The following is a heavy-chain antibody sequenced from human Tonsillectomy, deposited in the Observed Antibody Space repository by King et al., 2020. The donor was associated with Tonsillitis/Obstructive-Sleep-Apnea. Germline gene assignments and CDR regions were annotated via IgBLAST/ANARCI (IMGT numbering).Heavy chain of an antibody. V-gene: IGHV4-34*01. CDR2: INHSGST. J-gene: IGHJ6*03. Sequence: VQLQQWGAGLLKPSEPLSLTCAVYGGSFSGYYWSWIRQPPGKGLEWIGEINHSGSTNYNPSLKSRVTISVDTSKNQFSLKLSSVTAADTAVYYCARGDEYCSSTSCFPLGYYYYYYYMDVWGKGTTVTVSS. CDR1: GGSFSGYY. D-gene: IGHD2-2*01. CDR3: ARGDEYCSSTSCFPLGYYYYYYYMDV.